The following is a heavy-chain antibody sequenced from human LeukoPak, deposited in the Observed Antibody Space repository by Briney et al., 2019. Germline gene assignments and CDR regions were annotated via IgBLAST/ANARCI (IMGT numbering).Heavy chain of an antibody. Sequence: SETLSLTCTVSGGSISSSSYYWGWIRQPPGKGLEWIGSIYYSGSTYYNPSLKSRVTISADTSKTLFSLKLTSVTAADTAVYYCARHPEPTYYHDSRSIWGKGTMVTVSS. CDR3: ARHPEPTYYHDSRSI. CDR1: GGSISSSSYY. D-gene: IGHD3-22*01. CDR2: IYYSGST. V-gene: IGHV4-39*01. J-gene: IGHJ3*02.